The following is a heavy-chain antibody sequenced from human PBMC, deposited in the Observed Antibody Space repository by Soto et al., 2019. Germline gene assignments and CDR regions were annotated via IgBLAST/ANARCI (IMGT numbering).Heavy chain of an antibody. D-gene: IGHD2-2*02. CDR3: ARGLYSHYYYGMDV. CDR2: MNPNSGNT. CDR1: GYTFTSYD. Sequence: GASVKVSCKASGYTFTSYDIHWVRQATGQGLEWMGWMNPNSGNTGYAQKFQGRVTMTRNTSISTAYMELSSLRSEDTAVYYCARGLYSHYYYGMDVWGQGTTVTVSS. J-gene: IGHJ6*02. V-gene: IGHV1-8*01.